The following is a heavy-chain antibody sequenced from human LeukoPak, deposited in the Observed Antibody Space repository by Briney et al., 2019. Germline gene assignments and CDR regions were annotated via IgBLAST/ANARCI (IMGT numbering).Heavy chain of an antibody. V-gene: IGHV3-74*01. CDR1: GFTFSNYW. Sequence: PGGSLRLSCAASGFTFSNYWMHWVRQDPGKGLVWVSFINPDGSTTNYADSVKGRFTISRDNAKNALYLQMNSLRAEDTAVYYCARSRSGYYEDYWGQGTLVTVS. CDR2: INPDGSTT. J-gene: IGHJ4*02. CDR3: ARSRSGYYEDY. D-gene: IGHD3-22*01.